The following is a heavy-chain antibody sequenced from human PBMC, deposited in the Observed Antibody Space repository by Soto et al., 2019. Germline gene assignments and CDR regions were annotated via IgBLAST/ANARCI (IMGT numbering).Heavy chain of an antibody. CDR3: AITPFGY. V-gene: IGHV3-64*01. CDR2: ISSNGGST. J-gene: IGHJ4*02. D-gene: IGHD3-10*01. CDR1: GFTFSSYA. Sequence: EVQLVESGGGLVQPGGSLRLSCAASGFTFSSYAMHWVRQAPGKGLEYVSAISSNGGSTYYANSVKGRFTISRDNSKNTLYLQMGSLRAEDMAVYYCAITPFGYWGQGTLVTVSS.